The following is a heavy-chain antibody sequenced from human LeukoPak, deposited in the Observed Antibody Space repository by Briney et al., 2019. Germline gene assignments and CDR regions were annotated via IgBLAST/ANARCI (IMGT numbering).Heavy chain of an antibody. J-gene: IGHJ6*03. CDR1: GFKLSTYW. V-gene: IGHV3-7*01. CDR3: ARDEWTYYYYYMDV. CDR2: IKQDGSEE. D-gene: IGHD3-3*01. Sequence: GGSLRLSCAASGFKLSTYWMSWVRQAPGKGLEWVANIKQDGSEEYYVGSVKGRFTISRDNAKNSLYLQMNSLRAEDTAVYYCARDEWTYYYYYMDVWGKGTTVTVSS.